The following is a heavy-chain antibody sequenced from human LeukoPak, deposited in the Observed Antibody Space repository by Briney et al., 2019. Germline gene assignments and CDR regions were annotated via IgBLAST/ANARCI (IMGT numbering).Heavy chain of an antibody. J-gene: IGHJ2*01. D-gene: IGHD7-27*01. CDR1: GGSVSSGSYY. CDR3: ASATAELGIAGNWYFDL. Sequence: SETLSLTCTVSGGSVSSGSYYWSWIRQPPGKGLEWIGYIYYSGSTNYNPSLKSRVTISVDTSKNQFSLKLSSVTAADTAVYYCASATAELGIAGNWYFDLWGRGTLVTVSS. V-gene: IGHV4-61*01. CDR2: IYYSGST.